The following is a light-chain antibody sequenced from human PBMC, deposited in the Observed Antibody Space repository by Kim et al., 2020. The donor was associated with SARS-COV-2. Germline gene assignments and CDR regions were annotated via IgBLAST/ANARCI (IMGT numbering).Light chain of an antibody. Sequence: QSALTQPPAVSAAPGQKVAISCSGSSSNIGSKSVSWYQQLPGTAPKLLIYDNYKRPSGIPDRFSGSKSGTSATLGITGLQTGDEADYYCATWDYSLSAGVFGGGTQLTVL. J-gene: IGLJ3*02. V-gene: IGLV1-51*01. CDR3: ATWDYSLSAGV. CDR2: DNY. CDR1: SSNIGSKS.